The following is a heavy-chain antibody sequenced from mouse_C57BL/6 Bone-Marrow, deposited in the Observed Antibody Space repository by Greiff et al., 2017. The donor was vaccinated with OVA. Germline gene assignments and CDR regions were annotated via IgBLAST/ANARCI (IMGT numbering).Heavy chain of an antibody. V-gene: IGHV5-17*01. CDR3: ARITTGWVSSMDY. CDR2: ISSGSSTI. J-gene: IGHJ4*01. Sequence: EVQLVESGGGLVKPGGSLKLSCAASGFTFSDYGMHWVRQAPEKGLEWVAYISSGSSTIYYADTVKGRFTISRDNAKNTLFLQMTSLRSEDTAMYYCARITTGWVSSMDYWGQGTSVTVSS. CDR1: GFTFSDYG. D-gene: IGHD1-1*01.